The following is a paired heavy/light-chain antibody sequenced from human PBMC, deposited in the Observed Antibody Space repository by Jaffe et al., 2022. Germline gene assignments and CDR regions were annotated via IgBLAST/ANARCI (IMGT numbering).Heavy chain of an antibody. CDR2: IRYDGSNK. Sequence: QVQLVESGGGVVQPGGSLRLSCAASGFTFSSYGMHWVRQAPGKGLEWVAFIRYDGSNKYYADSVKGRFTISRDNSKNTLYLQMNSLRAEDTAVYYCANLGPGPAILYDSSGYYKDDAFDIWGQGTMVTVSS. J-gene: IGHJ3*02. V-gene: IGHV3-30*02. D-gene: IGHD3-22*01. CDR1: GFTFSSYG. CDR3: ANLGPGPAILYDSSGYYKDDAFDI.
Light chain of an antibody. CDR3: SSYTSSSILYV. CDR1: SSDVGGYNY. V-gene: IGLV2-14*01. J-gene: IGLJ1*01. Sequence: QSALTQPASVSGSPGQSITISCTGTSSDVGGYNYVSWYQQHPGKAPKLMIYEVSNRPSGVSNRFSGSKSGNTASLTISGLQAEDEADYYCSSYTSSSILYVFGTGTKVTVL. CDR2: EVS.